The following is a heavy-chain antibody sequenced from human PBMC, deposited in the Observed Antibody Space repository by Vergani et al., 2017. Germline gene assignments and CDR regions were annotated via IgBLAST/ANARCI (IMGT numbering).Heavy chain of an antibody. Sequence: QVQLQESGPGLVKPSETLSLTCTVSGYSISSGYYWGWIRQPPGKGLEWIGSIYHSGSTYYNPSLKSRVTISVDTSKNQFSLKLGSVTAADTAVYYCARDVTTVTTSYFGDWFDPWGQGTLVTVSS. V-gene: IGHV4-38-2*02. J-gene: IGHJ5*02. CDR1: GYSISSGYY. CDR3: ARDVTTVTTSYFGDWFDP. D-gene: IGHD4-17*01. CDR2: IYHSGST.